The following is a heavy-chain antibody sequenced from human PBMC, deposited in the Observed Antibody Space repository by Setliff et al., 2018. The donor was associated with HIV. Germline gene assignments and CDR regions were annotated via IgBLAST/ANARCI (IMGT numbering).Heavy chain of an antibody. CDR1: GGSFSGYC. CDR3: ARHGASGPSHRLNWFDP. V-gene: IGHV4-34*01. D-gene: IGHD1-1*01. CDR2: INHSGRT. Sequence: SETLSLTCAVYGGSFSGYCWSWIRQPPGKGLEWIGEINHSGRTKYNPSLKSRVTTAVDTSKNQFSLRLSSVTAADTAVYFCARHGASGPSHRLNWFDPWGQGTLVTVSS. J-gene: IGHJ5*02.